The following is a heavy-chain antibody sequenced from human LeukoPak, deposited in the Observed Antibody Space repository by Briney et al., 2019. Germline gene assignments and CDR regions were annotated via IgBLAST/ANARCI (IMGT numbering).Heavy chain of an antibody. J-gene: IGHJ4*02. CDR1: GGSLSNYY. D-gene: IGHD6-19*01. V-gene: IGHV4-4*07. CDR3: ARGELDRSGWFSFGH. CDR2: INSSGYS. Sequence: SETLSLTCTVSGGSLSNYYWSWIRQPAGKGLEGIGRINSSGYSNYNPSLKSRVTMSVDTSKNQVSLKLSSVTAADTAVYYCARGELDRSGWFSFGHWGQGTLVTVSS.